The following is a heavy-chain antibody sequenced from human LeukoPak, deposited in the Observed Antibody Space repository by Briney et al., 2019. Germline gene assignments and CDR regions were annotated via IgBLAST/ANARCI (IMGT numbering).Heavy chain of an antibody. J-gene: IGHJ4*02. CDR1: GFTFSNAW. CDR3: TTDRPGDYGSWAYFDY. V-gene: IGHV3-15*01. CDR2: IKSKTYGGTT. Sequence: PGGSLRLSCAASGFTFSNAWMSWVRQAPGKGLEWVGRIKSKTYGGTTDYAAPVKGRFTISRDDSKNTLYLQMNSLKTEDTPVYYCTTDRPGDYGSWAYFDYWGQGTLVTVSS. D-gene: IGHD3-10*01.